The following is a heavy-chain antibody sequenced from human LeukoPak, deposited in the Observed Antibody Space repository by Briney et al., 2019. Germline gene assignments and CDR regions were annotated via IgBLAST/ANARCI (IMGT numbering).Heavy chain of an antibody. Sequence: SVKVSCKASGGTFSSYAISWVRQAPGQGLEWMGRIVPIFGTANYAQKFQGRVTITADKSTSTAYMELSSLRSEDTAVYYCARDETYGAPGDIWGQGTMVTVSS. V-gene: IGHV1-69*06. CDR3: ARDETYGAPGDI. CDR1: GGTFSSYA. D-gene: IGHD4-17*01. J-gene: IGHJ3*02. CDR2: IVPIFGTA.